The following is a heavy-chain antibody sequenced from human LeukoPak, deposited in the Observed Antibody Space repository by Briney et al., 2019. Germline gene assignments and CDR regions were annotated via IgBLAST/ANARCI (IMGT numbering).Heavy chain of an antibody. V-gene: IGHV4-39*01. D-gene: IGHD4-17*01. CDR1: GGSISSSSYY. CDR3: ARRAHDYGDYGWFDP. Sequence: SETLSLTCTVSGGSISSSSYYWGWIRQPPGKGLEWIGSIYYSGSTYYNPSLKSRVTISVDTSKNHFSLKLSSVTAADTAVYYCARRAHDYGDYGWFDPWGQGTLVTVSS. CDR2: IYYSGST. J-gene: IGHJ5*02.